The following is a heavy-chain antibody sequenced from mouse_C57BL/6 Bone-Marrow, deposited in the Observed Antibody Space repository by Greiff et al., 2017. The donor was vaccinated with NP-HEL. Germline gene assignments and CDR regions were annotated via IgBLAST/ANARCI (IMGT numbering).Heavy chain of an antibody. J-gene: IGHJ1*03. V-gene: IGHV5-9*01. D-gene: IGHD4-1*01. Sequence: EVKLVESGGGLVKPGGSLKLSCAASGFTFSSYTMSWVRQTPEKRLEWVATISGGGGNTYYPDSVKGRFTISRDNAKNTLYLQMSSLRSEDTALYYCARPSNWDWYFDVWGTGTTVTVSS. CDR1: GFTFSSYT. CDR2: ISGGGGNT. CDR3: ARPSNWDWYFDV.